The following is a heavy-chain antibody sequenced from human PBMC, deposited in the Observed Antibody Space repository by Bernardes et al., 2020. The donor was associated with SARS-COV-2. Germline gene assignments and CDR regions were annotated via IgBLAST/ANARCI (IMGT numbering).Heavy chain of an antibody. CDR2: IDLSYSDT. J-gene: IGHJ6*02. CDR1: GSSLPNYW. CDR3: ARGSAGVYFYGMDV. V-gene: IGHV5-51*01. Sequence: GESLKTHFKCSGSSLPNYWFGWVRHTPGTGLESRGDIDLSYSDTKYSPSVQGQVTLSADKSTRTAYLQWNRLKASDTAMYYCARGSAGVYFYGMDVWGQGTTVTVAS. D-gene: IGHD3-10*01.